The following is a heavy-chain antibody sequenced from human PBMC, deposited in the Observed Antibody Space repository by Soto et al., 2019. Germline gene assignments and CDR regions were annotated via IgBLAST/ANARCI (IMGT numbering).Heavy chain of an antibody. CDR1: GYSFTNYG. J-gene: IGHJ4*02. CDR2: ISAYNGNT. Sequence: ASVKVCCKASGYSFTNYGISWVRQAPGQGLEWMGWISAYNGNTKYAQKLQGRVTMTTDTSTSTAYMELRSLRSDDTAVYYCARDSPPVDYWGQGTLVTVSS. CDR3: ARDSPPVDY. V-gene: IGHV1-18*01.